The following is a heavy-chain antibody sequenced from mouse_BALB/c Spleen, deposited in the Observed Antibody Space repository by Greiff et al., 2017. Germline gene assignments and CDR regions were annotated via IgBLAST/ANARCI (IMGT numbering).Heavy chain of an antibody. Sequence: VQRVESGPGLVAPSQTLSITCTVSGFSLTSYGVHWVRQPPGKGLEWLGVIWAGGSTNYNSALMSRLSISKDNSKSQVFLKMNSLQTDDTAMYYCARDYGSSYWNWYFDVWGAGTTVTVSS. V-gene: IGHV2-9*02. D-gene: IGHD1-1*01. J-gene: IGHJ1*01. CDR2: IWAGGST. CDR1: GFSLTSYG. CDR3: ARDYGSSYWNWYFDV.